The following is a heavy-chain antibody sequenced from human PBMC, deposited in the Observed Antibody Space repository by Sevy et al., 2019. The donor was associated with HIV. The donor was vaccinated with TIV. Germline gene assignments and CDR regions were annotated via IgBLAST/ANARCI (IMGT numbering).Heavy chain of an antibody. J-gene: IGHJ6*03. CDR3: ARDGEGDCSSTSCGYYYYYYYMDV. D-gene: IGHD2-2*01. CDR2: ISYDGSNK. Sequence: GESLKISCAASGFTFSSYAMHWVRQAPGKGLEWVAVISYDGSNKYYADSVKGRFTISRDNSKNTLYLQMNSLRAEDTAVYYCARDGEGDCSSTSCGYYYYYYYMDVWGKGTTVTVSS. V-gene: IGHV3-30-3*01. CDR1: GFTFSSYA.